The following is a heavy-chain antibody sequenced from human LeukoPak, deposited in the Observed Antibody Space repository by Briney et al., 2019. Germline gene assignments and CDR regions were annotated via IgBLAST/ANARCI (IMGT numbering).Heavy chain of an antibody. Sequence: SETLSLTCTVSGGSISNSTYYWVWIRQPPGKGLEWIGSIYNSGSTHYNRSLRGRVTISLDMSKSHFSLSLSSVTAADSAVYYCAKGYSSSYYYFHYWGQGTLVTVSS. J-gene: IGHJ4*02. V-gene: IGHV4-39*02. CDR3: AKGYSSSYYYFHY. CDR1: GGSISNSTYY. D-gene: IGHD6-13*01. CDR2: IYNSGST.